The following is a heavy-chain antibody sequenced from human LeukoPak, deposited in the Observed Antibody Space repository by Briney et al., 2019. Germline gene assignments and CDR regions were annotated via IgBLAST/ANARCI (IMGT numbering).Heavy chain of an antibody. J-gene: IGHJ4*02. D-gene: IGHD2-21*01. CDR2: INHSGST. Sequence: SETLSLTCAVYGGSFSGYYWSWIRQPPGKGLEWIGEINHSGSTNYNPSLKSRVTISVDTSKNQFSLKLSSVTAADTAVYYCARSAVGAIEDFGPDYWSQGTLVTVSS. CDR1: GGSFSGYY. CDR3: ARSAVGAIEDFGPDY. V-gene: IGHV4-34*01.